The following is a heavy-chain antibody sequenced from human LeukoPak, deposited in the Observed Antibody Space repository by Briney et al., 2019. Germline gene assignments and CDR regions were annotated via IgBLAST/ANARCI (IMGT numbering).Heavy chain of an antibody. CDR2: IYYSGTT. Sequence: PSETLSLTCSVSRGSISSPNYYWGWIRQPPGKGLEWIGNIYYSGTTYYNPSLPSLKSRVTISIDTSNNQFSLRLRSVTAADTAVYYCASLRKRGGAFDLWGQGTVVTVSS. CDR3: ASLRKRGGAFDL. V-gene: IGHV4-39*07. CDR1: RGSISSPNYY. J-gene: IGHJ3*01.